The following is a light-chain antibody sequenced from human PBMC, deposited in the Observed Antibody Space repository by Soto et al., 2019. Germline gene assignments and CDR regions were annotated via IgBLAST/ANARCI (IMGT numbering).Light chain of an antibody. V-gene: IGLV3-21*04. CDR3: QVWDSSSDHVV. Sequence: SYELTQPPSVSVAPGKTARITCRGNNIGSKRVHWYQQKPGQAPVLVIYYDSDRPSGIPERFSGSNSGNTATLTISRVEAGDEADYYCQVWDSSSDHVVFGGGTKLTVL. J-gene: IGLJ2*01. CDR2: YDS. CDR1: NIGSKR.